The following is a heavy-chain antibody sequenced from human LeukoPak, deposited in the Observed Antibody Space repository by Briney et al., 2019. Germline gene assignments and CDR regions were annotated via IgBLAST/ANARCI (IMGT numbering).Heavy chain of an antibody. Sequence: PSQTLSLTCTVSGGSISSGSYYWSWIRQPAGKGLEWIGRIYTSGSTNYNPSLKSRVTISVDTSKNQFSLKLSSVTAADTAVYYCARDGGSYGLDYWGQGTLVTVSS. V-gene: IGHV4-61*02. J-gene: IGHJ4*02. CDR2: IYTSGST. D-gene: IGHD3-16*01. CDR1: GGSISSGSYY. CDR3: ARDGGSYGLDY.